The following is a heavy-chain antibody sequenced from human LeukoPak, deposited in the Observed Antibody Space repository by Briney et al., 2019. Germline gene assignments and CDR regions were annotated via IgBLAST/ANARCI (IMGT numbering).Heavy chain of an antibody. J-gene: IGHJ4*02. D-gene: IGHD1-14*01. V-gene: IGHV3-23*01. CDR2: ISNSDDST. CDR1: GFIFNTYG. Sequence: GGTLRLSCAASGFIFNTYGMNWVRQAPGKGLEWVSTISNSDDSTYYADSVKGRFTISRDNSENTLFLRMNSLRAEDTAVYYCAKATGYLLWGQGTLVIVSS. CDR3: AKATGYLL.